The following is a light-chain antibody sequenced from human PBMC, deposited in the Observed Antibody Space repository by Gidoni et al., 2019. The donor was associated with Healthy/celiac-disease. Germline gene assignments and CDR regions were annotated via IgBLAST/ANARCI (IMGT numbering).Light chain of an antibody. V-gene: IGLV2-11*01. CDR2: DVS. Sequence: QSALTQPRSVSGSPGQSVTISCTGTSSDVGGYNYVSWYQQHPGKAPKLMIYDVSTRPSGVPDRFSGSKSGNTASLTISGLQAEDEAYYSCCSYAGFYVFGTGPKVTVL. J-gene: IGLJ1*01. CDR3: CSYAGFYV. CDR1: SSDVGGYNY.